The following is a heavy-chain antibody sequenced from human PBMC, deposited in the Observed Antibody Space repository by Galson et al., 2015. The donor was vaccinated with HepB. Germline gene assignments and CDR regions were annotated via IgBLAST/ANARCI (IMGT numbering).Heavy chain of an antibody. J-gene: IGHJ4*02. Sequence: SLRLSCAASGFTFSDYYMSWIRQAPGKGLEWVGRIKSKTDGGTTDYAAPVKGRFTISRDDSKNTLYLQMNSLKTEDTAVYYCTTDNPYSFNDYWGQGTLVTVSS. CDR2: IKSKTDGGTT. CDR3: TTDNPYSFNDY. V-gene: IGHV3-15*01. CDR1: GFTFSDYY. D-gene: IGHD5-18*01.